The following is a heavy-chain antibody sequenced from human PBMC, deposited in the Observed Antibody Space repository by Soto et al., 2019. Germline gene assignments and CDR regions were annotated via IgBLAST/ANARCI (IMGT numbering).Heavy chain of an antibody. CDR2: ISSSGSYI. CDR3: ARGGYDLNSFDP. V-gene: IGHV3-21*01. J-gene: IGHJ5*02. D-gene: IGHD3-22*01. CDR1: GFTFSSYS. Sequence: EVQLVESGGGLVKPGGSLILSCAASGFTFSSYSMGWVRQAPGKGLEWVAYISSSGSYIYYADSVKGRFTVSRDNAKKSALLQMNSLRAEDTAVYYCARGGYDLNSFDPWGEGTLVTVSS.